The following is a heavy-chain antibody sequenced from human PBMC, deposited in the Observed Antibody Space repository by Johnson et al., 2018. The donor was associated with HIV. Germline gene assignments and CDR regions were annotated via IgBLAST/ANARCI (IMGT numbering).Heavy chain of an antibody. CDR2: ISWNSNSI. Sequence: QLVESGGGLVQPGRSLRLSCAASGFTFDDYVMHWVRQAPGKGLEWVSGISWNSNSIDYADSVKGRFTISRDNAKNSLFLQMNSLRPEDTALYYCAKDTGAFDLWGQGTMVTVSS. CDR3: AKDTGAFDL. V-gene: IGHV3-9*01. CDR1: GFTFDDYV. J-gene: IGHJ3*01.